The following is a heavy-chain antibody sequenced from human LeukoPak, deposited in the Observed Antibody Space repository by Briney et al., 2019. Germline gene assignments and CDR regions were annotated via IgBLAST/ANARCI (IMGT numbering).Heavy chain of an antibody. V-gene: IGHV4-4*02. CDR3: ASAPPLDY. CDR2: IYHSGTT. D-gene: IGHD1-14*01. J-gene: IGHJ4*02. Sequence: SGTLSLTCAVSGGAISSYNWWSWVRQSPGKGLEWIGEIYHSGTTNYNPSLKSRVTISVDNSKNQISLKLSSVTAADTAVYYCASAPPLDYWGQGTLVTVSS. CDR1: GGAISSYNW.